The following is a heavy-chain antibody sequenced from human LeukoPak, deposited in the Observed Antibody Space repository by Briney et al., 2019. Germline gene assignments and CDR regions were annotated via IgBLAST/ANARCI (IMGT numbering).Heavy chain of an antibody. CDR2: ISSSSSYI. Sequence: GGSLRLSCAASGFTFSSYSMNWVRQAPGKGLEWVSSISSSSSYIYYADSVKGRFTISRDNAKNSLYLQMNGLRAEDTAVYYCARGGLKYQLLSYMDVWGKGTTVTISS. D-gene: IGHD2-2*01. J-gene: IGHJ6*03. CDR1: GFTFSSYS. V-gene: IGHV3-21*01. CDR3: ARGGLKYQLLSYMDV.